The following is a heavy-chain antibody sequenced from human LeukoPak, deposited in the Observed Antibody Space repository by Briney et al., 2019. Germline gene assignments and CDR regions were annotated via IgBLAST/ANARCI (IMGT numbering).Heavy chain of an antibody. CDR3: ARSNWREYAFDI. CDR1: GGSVSSGSYY. J-gene: IGHJ3*02. V-gene: IGHV4-61*01. D-gene: IGHD1-20*01. CDR2: IYYSGST. Sequence: SETLSLTCTVSGGSVSSGSYYWSWIRQPPGTGLEWIGYIYYSGSTNYNPSIKSRVTISVDTSKNQFSLKLSSVTAADTAVYYCARSNWREYAFDIWGQGTMVTVSS.